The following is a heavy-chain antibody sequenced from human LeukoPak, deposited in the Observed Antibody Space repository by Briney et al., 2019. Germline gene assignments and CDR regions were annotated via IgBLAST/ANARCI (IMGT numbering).Heavy chain of an antibody. Sequence: SETLSLTCTVSGGSISSYYWSWIRQPPGKGLEWIGYIYYSGSTYYNPSLKSRVTISVDTSKNQFSLKLSSVTAADTAVYYCARGTSGFGEFNFDYWGQGTLVTVSS. V-gene: IGHV4-59*12. CDR1: GGSISSYY. J-gene: IGHJ4*02. CDR3: ARGTSGFGEFNFDY. CDR2: IYYSGST. D-gene: IGHD3-10*01.